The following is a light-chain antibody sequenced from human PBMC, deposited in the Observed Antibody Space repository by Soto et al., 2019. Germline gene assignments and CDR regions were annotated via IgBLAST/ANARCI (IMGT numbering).Light chain of an antibody. J-gene: IGKJ5*01. Sequence: DIVMTKSTDSLAVSLGERATINCKSSRTITYHKNFLAWYQQKPGQPPKLLITWASTRESGVPDRFSGSGSGTDFTLTISRLQAEDVAVYYCQQYYSSITFGQGTRLEVK. CDR3: QQYYSSIT. CDR1: RTITYHKNF. V-gene: IGKV4-1*01. CDR2: WAS.